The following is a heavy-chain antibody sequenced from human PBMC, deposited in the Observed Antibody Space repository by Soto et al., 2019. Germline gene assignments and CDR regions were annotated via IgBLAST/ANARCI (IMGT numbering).Heavy chain of an antibody. D-gene: IGHD1-1*01. CDR3: VRDGTKTLRDWFDP. CDR2: IYATGTT. J-gene: IGHJ5*02. V-gene: IGHV4-4*07. CDR1: GASISGFY. Sequence: PSETLSLTCTVSGASISGFYWSWIRKSAGKGLEWIGRIYATGTTDYDPSLKSRVMMSVDTSKKQFSLKLRSVTAADTAVYYCVRDGTKTLRDWFDPWGQGISVTVSS.